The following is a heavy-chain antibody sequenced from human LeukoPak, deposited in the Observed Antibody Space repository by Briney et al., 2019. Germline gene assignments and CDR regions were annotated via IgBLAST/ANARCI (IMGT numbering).Heavy chain of an antibody. Sequence: SGTLSLTCGVSGGAISNTNWWNWVRQPPGKGLEWIGEIRYSGSTHYDPSLKSRVIISLDKSNNHFSLKLSSVTAADTAMYYCARATGEVPVRGWAFDIWGQGTMVTVSS. J-gene: IGHJ3*02. CDR3: ARATGEVPVRGWAFDI. CDR2: IRYSGST. V-gene: IGHV4-4*02. D-gene: IGHD2-15*01. CDR1: GGAISNTNW.